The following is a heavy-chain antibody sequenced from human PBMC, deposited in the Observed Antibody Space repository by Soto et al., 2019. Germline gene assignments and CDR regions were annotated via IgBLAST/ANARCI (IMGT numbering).Heavy chain of an antibody. Sequence: QVQLVQSGAEVKKPGSSVMVSCKASGGTFSSYSINWVRQAPGQGLEWMGEIIPIFGTANYAQKFQGRVTITADESTSTAYMELSSLRSEDTAVYYCARDGGRHSGGIDYWSQGTLVTVSS. CDR2: IIPIFGTA. V-gene: IGHV1-69*01. D-gene: IGHD1-26*01. J-gene: IGHJ4*02. CDR1: GGTFSSYS. CDR3: ARDGGRHSGGIDY.